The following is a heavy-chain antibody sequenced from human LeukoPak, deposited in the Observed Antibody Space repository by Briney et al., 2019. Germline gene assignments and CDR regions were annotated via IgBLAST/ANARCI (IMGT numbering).Heavy chain of an antibody. CDR2: ISGSGGST. V-gene: IGHV3-23*01. D-gene: IGHD1-7*01. Sequence: GGSLRLSCAASGFTFSSYAMNWVRQAPGKGLEWVSAISGSGGSTYYADSVKGRFTISRDNSKNTLYLQMNSLRAEDTAVYCCAKRAITGTTSKGDFDYWGQGTLVTVSS. CDR3: AKRAITGTTSKGDFDY. J-gene: IGHJ4*02. CDR1: GFTFSSYA.